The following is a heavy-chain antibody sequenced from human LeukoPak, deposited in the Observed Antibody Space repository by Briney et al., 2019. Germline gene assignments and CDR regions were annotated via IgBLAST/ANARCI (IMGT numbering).Heavy chain of an antibody. CDR1: GYTLTELS. Sequence: ASVKVSCKVSGYTLTELSMHWVRQAPGKGLEWMGGFDPEDGETIYAQKFQGRVTMTEDTSTDTAYMELSSLRAEDTAVYYCAKDQEVVPAAIGPSFDYWGQGTLVTVSS. V-gene: IGHV1-24*01. D-gene: IGHD2-2*02. CDR2: FDPEDGET. J-gene: IGHJ4*02. CDR3: AKDQEVVPAAIGPSFDY.